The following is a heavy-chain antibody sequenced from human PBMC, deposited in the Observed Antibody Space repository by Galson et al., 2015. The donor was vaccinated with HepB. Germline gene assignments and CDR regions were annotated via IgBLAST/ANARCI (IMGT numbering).Heavy chain of an antibody. CDR3: ARPPLVVDTAHDALEF. D-gene: IGHD2-21*02. CDR2: IWHDGSEK. V-gene: IGHV3-33*08. CDR1: GFHFRSYG. Sequence: LRLSCATSGFHFRSYGMHWVRQAPGPGLEWVSLIWHDGSEKYYTESVKGRFTISRDNSREMVYLQMNNLRVDDTAIYYCARPPLVVDTAHDALEFWGRGTVVTVSS. J-gene: IGHJ3*01.